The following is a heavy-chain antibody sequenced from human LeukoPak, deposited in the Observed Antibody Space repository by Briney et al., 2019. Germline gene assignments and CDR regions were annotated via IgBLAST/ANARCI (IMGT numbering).Heavy chain of an antibody. J-gene: IGHJ6*03. V-gene: IGHV5-51*01. CDR1: GYSFTSYW. CDR2: IYPDDSDI. CDR3: ARQSAYYYYMDV. Sequence: GESLKISCKGSGYSFTSYWIGWVRQMPGKGPEWMGIIYPDDSDIKYSPSFQGQVTISADKSISTAYLQWSSLKASDTAMYYCARQSAYYYYMDVWGKGTTVTVSS.